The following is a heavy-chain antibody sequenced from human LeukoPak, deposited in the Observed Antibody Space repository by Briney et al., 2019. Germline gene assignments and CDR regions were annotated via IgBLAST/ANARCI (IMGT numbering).Heavy chain of an antibody. CDR3: ARGSYYYGSGSYSRD. CDR1: GGTFSSYA. CDR2: IIPIFGTA. V-gene: IGHV1-69*13. D-gene: IGHD3-10*01. J-gene: IGHJ4*02. Sequence: ASVKVSCKASGGTFSSYAISWVRQAPGQGLEWMGGIIPIFGTADYAQKFQGRVTITADESTSTAYMELSSLRSEDTAVYYCARGSYYYGSGSYSRDWGQGTLVTVSS.